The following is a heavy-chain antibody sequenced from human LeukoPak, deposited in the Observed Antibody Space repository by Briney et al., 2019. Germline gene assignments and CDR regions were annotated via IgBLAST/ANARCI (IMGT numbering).Heavy chain of an antibody. Sequence: SETLSLTCAVYGGSSSNYYWSWIRQPPGKGLEWIGEINDSGTINYNPSLMSRVTISVDKSKNQFSLKLSSVTAADTAVYYCARRWNYGRNYYIDVWGKGATVSVSS. V-gene: IGHV4-34*01. CDR1: GGSSSNYY. J-gene: IGHJ6*03. CDR3: ARRWNYGRNYYIDV. CDR2: INDSGTI. D-gene: IGHD1-7*01.